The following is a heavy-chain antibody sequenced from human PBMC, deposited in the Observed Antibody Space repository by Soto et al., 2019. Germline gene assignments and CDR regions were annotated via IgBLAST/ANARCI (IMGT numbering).Heavy chain of an antibody. Sequence: PSETLSLTCTVSGGSISSGDYYWSWIRQPPGKGLEWIGYIYYSGSTYYNPSLKSRVTISVDTSKNQFSLKLSSVTAADTAVYYGAREFTYYYGSGSSYGMDVWGQGTTVTVSS. CDR1: GGSISSGDYY. D-gene: IGHD3-10*01. J-gene: IGHJ6*02. V-gene: IGHV4-30-4*01. CDR3: AREFTYYYGSGSSYGMDV. CDR2: IYYSGST.